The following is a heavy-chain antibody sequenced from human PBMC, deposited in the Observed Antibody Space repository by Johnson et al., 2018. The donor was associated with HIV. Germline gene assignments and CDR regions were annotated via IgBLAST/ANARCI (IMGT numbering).Heavy chain of an antibody. CDR3: AWDYYDSSGAFDI. CDR1: GFTFSIYA. J-gene: IGHJ3*02. D-gene: IGHD3-22*01. Sequence: QVQLVESGGGVVQPGRSLRLSCAASGFTFSIYAMYWVRQAPGKGLEWVAVISYDGSNKYYADSVKGRFTISRDNSKNTLYLQMNSLRAEDTAVYYCAWDYYDSSGAFDIWGQGTMVTVSS. V-gene: IGHV3-30-3*01. CDR2: ISYDGSNK.